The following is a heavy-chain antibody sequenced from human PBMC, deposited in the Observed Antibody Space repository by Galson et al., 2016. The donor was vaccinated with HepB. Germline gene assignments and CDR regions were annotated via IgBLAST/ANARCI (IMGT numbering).Heavy chain of an antibody. V-gene: IGHV3-15*01. J-gene: IGHJ5*02. CDR3: TTEPSWFGA. CDR2: IKSKASGGIT. Sequence: SLRLSCAASGFTFSNTWMSWVRQAPGKGLEWVGRIKSKASGGITDYAAPVKGRFSISRDDSANTLYLQMDSLKAEDTAVYYCTTEPSWFGAWGQGTLVTVSS. CDR1: GFTFSNTW.